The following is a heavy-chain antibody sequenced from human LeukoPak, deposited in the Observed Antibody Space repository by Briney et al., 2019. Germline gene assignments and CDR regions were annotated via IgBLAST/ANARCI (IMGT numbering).Heavy chain of an antibody. J-gene: IGHJ6*02. Sequence: PGGSLRLSCAASGFTFSSYGIHWVRQAPGKGLEWVAVIWYDGSEKYYVDSVKGRFTISRDNSKNTMYLQMNSLRAEDTAVYYCARDLVGLGAGMDVWGQGTTVTVSS. CDR1: GFTFSSYG. D-gene: IGHD1-26*01. CDR2: IWYDGSEK. CDR3: ARDLVGLGAGMDV. V-gene: IGHV3-33*01.